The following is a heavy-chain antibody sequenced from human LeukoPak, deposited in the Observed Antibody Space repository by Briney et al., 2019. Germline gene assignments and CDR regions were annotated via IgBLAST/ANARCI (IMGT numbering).Heavy chain of an antibody. CDR1: GYTFTSYG. CDR2: ISAYNGNT. D-gene: IGHD3-10*01. Sequence: GASVKVSCKASGYTFTSYGISWVRQAPGQGLEWMGWISAYNGNTNYAQKLQGRVTMTTDTSTSTAYMELRSLRSDDTAVYYCARSRYVRGVIPYYYYGMDVWGQGTTVTVSS. CDR3: ARSRYVRGVIPYYYYGMDV. J-gene: IGHJ6*02. V-gene: IGHV1-18*01.